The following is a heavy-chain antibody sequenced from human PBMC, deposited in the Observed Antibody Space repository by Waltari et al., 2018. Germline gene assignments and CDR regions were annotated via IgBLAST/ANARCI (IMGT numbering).Heavy chain of an antibody. J-gene: IGHJ4*02. CDR2: ISSSGSTI. V-gene: IGHV3-48*03. CDR3: ARAEAVAGPFDY. Sequence: EVQLVESGGGLVQPGGSLRLSCAASGFTFSSYDMNWFRQAPGKGLEGVSYISSSGSTIYYADSVKGRFTISRDNAKNSLYLQMNSLRAEDTAVYYCARAEAVAGPFDYWGQGTLVTVSS. D-gene: IGHD6-19*01. CDR1: GFTFSSYD.